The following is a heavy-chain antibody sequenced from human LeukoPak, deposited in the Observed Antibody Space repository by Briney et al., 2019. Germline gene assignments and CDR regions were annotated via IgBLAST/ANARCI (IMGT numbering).Heavy chain of an antibody. CDR2: IYHSGST. CDR3: ARGVKSGYFDY. CDR1: GGSISSSNW. V-gene: IGHV4-4*02. D-gene: IGHD3-3*01. J-gene: IGHJ4*02. Sequence: SETLSLTCAVSGGSISSSNWWSWVRPPPGKGLEWIGEIYHSGSTNYNPSLKSRVTISVDKSKNQSSLKLTSVTAADTAVYYCARGVKSGYFDYCGQGTLVTVSS.